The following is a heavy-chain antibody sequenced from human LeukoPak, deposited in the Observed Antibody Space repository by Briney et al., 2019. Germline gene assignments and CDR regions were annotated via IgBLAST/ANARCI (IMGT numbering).Heavy chain of an antibody. V-gene: IGHV3-21*04. CDR1: GFTFSSYS. Sequence: GGSLRLSCAASGFTFSSYSMNWVRQAPGKGLEWVSSISSSSSYIYYADSVKGRFTISRDNAKNSLYLQMNSLRAEDTAVYYCARVGYSGYDYGMDVWGKGTTVTVSS. CDR2: ISSSSSYI. CDR3: ARVGYSGYDYGMDV. D-gene: IGHD5-12*01. J-gene: IGHJ6*04.